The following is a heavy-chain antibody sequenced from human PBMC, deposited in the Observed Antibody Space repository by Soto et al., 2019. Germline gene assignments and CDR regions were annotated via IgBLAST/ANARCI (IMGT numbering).Heavy chain of an antibody. J-gene: IGHJ6*02. V-gene: IGHV1-69*12. CDR1: GGTFSSYA. CDR2: IIPIFGTA. CDR3: ARAPPGGTIFGVVIPYYYYYYGMDV. Sequence: QVQLVQSGAEVKKPGSSVKVSCKASGGTFSSYAISWVRQAPGQGLEWMGGIIPIFGTANYAQKFQGRVTITADESTSTAYMELSSLRSEGTAVYYCARAPPGGTIFGVVIPYYYYYYGMDVWGQGTTVTVSS. D-gene: IGHD3-3*01.